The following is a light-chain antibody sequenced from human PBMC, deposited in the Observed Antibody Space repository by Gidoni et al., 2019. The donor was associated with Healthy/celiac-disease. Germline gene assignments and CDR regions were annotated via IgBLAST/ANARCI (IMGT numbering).Light chain of an antibody. CDR2: GAS. Sequence: DIVLTQSPGTLSLSPGERATVSCKASQSVSRNYLVWYQQTPGQAPRLLLFGASSRATGIPDRFSGSGSGTDFTLTISRLEPEDFAVYYCQQYDSSPYTFGQGTKLEIK. CDR1: QSVSRNY. J-gene: IGKJ2*01. CDR3: QQYDSSPYT. V-gene: IGKV3-20*01.